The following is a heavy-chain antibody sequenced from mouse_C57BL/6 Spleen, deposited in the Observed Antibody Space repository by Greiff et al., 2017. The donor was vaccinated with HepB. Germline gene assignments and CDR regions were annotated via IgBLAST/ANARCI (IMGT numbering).Heavy chain of an antibody. CDR2: IYPGDGDT. CDR3: ASPYGSSSNWYFDV. Sequence: VQLVESGAELVKPGASVKISCKASGYAFSSYWMNWVKQRPGKGLEWIGQIYPGDGDTNYNGKFKGKATLTADKSSSTAYMQLSSLTSEDSAVYFCASPYGSSSNWYFDVWGTGTTVTVSS. J-gene: IGHJ1*03. CDR1: GYAFSSYW. D-gene: IGHD1-1*01. V-gene: IGHV1-80*01.